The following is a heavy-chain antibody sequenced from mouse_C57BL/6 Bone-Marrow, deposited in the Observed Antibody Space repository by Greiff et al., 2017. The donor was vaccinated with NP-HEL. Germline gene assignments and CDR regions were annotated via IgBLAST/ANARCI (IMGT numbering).Heavy chain of an antibody. J-gene: IGHJ4*01. CDR1: GFNIKDYY. V-gene: IGHV14-1*01. CDR3: TTIYSDPYYYAMDY. CDR2: IDPEDGDP. Sequence: VQLQQSGAELVRPGASVKLSCTASGFNIKDYYMHWVKQRPEQGLEWIGRIDPEDGDPEYAPTFQGKATMTADTSSNTASLQLSSLTSEDTAVYYYTTIYSDPYYYAMDYWGQGTSVTVSS. D-gene: IGHD2-4*01.